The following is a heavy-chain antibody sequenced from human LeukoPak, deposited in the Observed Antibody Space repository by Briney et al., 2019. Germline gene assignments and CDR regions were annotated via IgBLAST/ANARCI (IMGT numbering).Heavy chain of an antibody. CDR1: GGSISSYY. V-gene: IGHV4-4*07. CDR3: ARDNTEIDAFGI. CDR2: IYTSGTT. Sequence: SETLSLTCTVSGGSISSYYWSWIRQPAGKGLEWIGRIYTSGTTKYNPSLTSRVTMSVDKSKNQLSLNLSSVTAADTAVYYCARDNTEIDAFGIWGQGTMVTVSS. J-gene: IGHJ3*02. D-gene: IGHD2/OR15-2a*01.